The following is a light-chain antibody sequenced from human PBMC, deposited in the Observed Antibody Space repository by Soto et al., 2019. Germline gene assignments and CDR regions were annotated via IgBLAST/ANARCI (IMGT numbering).Light chain of an antibody. V-gene: IGKV1-27*01. CDR1: QGIANY. J-gene: IGKJ3*01. CDR3: QKYNSAPST. Sequence: DIQMTQSPSSLSASVGARVTMSCRASQGIANYLAWYQQRPGKVPKLLIYAASTLQSGVPSRFSASGSGTDFTLTISSLQPEDVATDYCQKYNSAPSTFGPGTKVDI. CDR2: AAS.